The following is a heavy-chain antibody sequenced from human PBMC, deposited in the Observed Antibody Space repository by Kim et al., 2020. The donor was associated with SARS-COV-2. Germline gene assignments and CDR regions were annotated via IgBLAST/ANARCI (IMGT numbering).Heavy chain of an antibody. CDR3: ARDYYDSSGFFGYYYGMDV. V-gene: IGHV4-59*13. J-gene: IGHJ6*01. CDR2: IYYSGST. Sequence: SDTLSLTCTVSGGSILTSYWSWIRQPPGKGLEWIGYIYYSGSTNYNPSLKSRVTISLDRSKNQFSLKLSSATAADTAVYFCARDYYDSSGFFGYYYGMDV. D-gene: IGHD3-22*01. CDR1: GGSILTSY.